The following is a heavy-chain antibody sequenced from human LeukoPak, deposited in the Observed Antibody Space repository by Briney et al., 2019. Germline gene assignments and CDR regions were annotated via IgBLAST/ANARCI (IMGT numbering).Heavy chain of an antibody. V-gene: IGHV1-46*01. J-gene: IGHJ3*02. Sequence: ASVKVSCKASGYTFTSYYMHWVRQAPGQGLEWMGVINPSGGSTSYAQKFQGRVTMTRDTSTSTVYVELSSLRSEDTAVYYCARDIPPYAFDIWGQGTMVTVSS. CDR2: INPSGGST. CDR1: GYTFTSYY. CDR3: ARDIPPYAFDI.